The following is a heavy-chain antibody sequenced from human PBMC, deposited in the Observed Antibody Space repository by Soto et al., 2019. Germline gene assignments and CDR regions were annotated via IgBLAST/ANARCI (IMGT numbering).Heavy chain of an antibody. CDR2: INPNSGGT. D-gene: IGHD1-7*01. CDR3: ARGGEKLRLGYYYYGMDV. Sequence: QVQLVQSGAEVKKPGASVKVSCKASGYTFTGYYMHWVRQAPGQGLEWMGWINPNSGGTNYAQKVQGWVTMTRDTSISTAYMELSRLRSDDTAVYYCARGGEKLRLGYYYYGMDVWGQGTTVTVSS. J-gene: IGHJ6*02. CDR1: GYTFTGYY. V-gene: IGHV1-2*04.